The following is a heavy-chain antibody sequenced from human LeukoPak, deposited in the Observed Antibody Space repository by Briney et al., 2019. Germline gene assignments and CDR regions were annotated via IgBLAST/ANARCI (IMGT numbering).Heavy chain of an antibody. V-gene: IGHV4-39*01. CDR1: GGSIGGSRFY. D-gene: IGHD2-15*01. J-gene: IGHJ4*02. Sequence: SETLSLTCTVSGGSIGGSRFYCGWVRQPPGKGPGWIGSGYSHGSTSYNPSVMSRVTISVDTSKNQFSLRLTSVTAADTAVYYCARHDVVIAVKRGYYFDYWGQGALVTVSS. CDR3: ARHDVVIAVKRGYYFDY. CDR2: GYSHGST.